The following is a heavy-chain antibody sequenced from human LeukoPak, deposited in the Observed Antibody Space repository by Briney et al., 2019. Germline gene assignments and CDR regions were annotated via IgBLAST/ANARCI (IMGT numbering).Heavy chain of an antibody. Sequence: ASVKVSRKASGYIFTSYGVTWVRQAPGQGLEWMGWISVYNGNTNYAQKLQGRVTMTTDISTSTAYMELRSLRSGDTAVYYCARGMVTAYYYDSSGYYPNDYRGQGTLVTVSS. D-gene: IGHD3-22*01. CDR3: ARGMVTAYYYDSSGYYPNDY. V-gene: IGHV1-18*01. J-gene: IGHJ4*02. CDR1: GYIFTSYG. CDR2: ISVYNGNT.